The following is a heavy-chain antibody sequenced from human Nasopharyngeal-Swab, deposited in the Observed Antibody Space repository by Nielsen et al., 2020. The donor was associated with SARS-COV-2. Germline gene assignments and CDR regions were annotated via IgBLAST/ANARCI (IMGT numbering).Heavy chain of an antibody. J-gene: IGHJ3*02. V-gene: IGHV4-34*01. CDR2: IYHSGST. Sequence: SETLSLTCAVYGGSFSGYYWSWFRQPPGKGLEWFGEIYHSGSTNYNPSLKSRVTISVDTSKNQFSLKLSSVTAADTAVYYCARRAVLRYPWPTKMGNAFDIWGQGTMVTVSS. CDR3: ARRAVLRYPWPTKMGNAFDI. CDR1: GGSFSGYY. D-gene: IGHD3-9*01.